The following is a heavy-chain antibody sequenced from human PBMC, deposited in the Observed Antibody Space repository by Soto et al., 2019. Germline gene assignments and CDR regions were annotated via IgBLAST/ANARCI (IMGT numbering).Heavy chain of an antibody. Sequence: PWGSLRLSCAASGFTVSSNYMSWVRQVPGKGLEWVSVIYSCGSTYYADSVKGRFTISRDNFKNTLYLQMDSLRAEDTAMYYCAKDHLETTVTTPSYWGQGTLVTVSS. CDR1: GFTVSSNY. V-gene: IGHV3-66*03. D-gene: IGHD4-17*01. CDR3: AKDHLETTVTTPSY. CDR2: IYSCGST. J-gene: IGHJ4*02.